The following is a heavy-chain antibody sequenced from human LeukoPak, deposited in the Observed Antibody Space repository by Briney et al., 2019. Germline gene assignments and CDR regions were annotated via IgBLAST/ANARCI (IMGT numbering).Heavy chain of an antibody. CDR3: PTLALGA. J-gene: IGHJ4*02. V-gene: IGHV3-30*03. Sequence: GGSLRLSCAASGFTFGSYGMHWVRQAPGKGLEWVAVISYDGSNKYYADSVKGRFTISRDNSKNTLYLQMNSLRAEDTAVYCAPTLALGAWGQGTLVTVSS. CDR1: GFTFGSYG. CDR2: ISYDGSNK. D-gene: IGHD3-16*01.